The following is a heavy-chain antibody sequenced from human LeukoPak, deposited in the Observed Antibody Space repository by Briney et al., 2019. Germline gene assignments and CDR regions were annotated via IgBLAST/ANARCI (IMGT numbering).Heavy chain of an antibody. CDR3: AKASSGWAPFDY. V-gene: IGHV3-23*01. Sequence: GGSLRLSCAASGFTFSSYSMNWVRQAPGKGLEWVSAISGSGASSYYTDSVKGRFTISRDNSKNTLTLQMNSLSAEDTAVYYCAKASSGWAPFDYWGQGTLVTVPS. CDR1: GFTFSSYS. D-gene: IGHD6-19*01. J-gene: IGHJ4*02. CDR2: ISGSGASS.